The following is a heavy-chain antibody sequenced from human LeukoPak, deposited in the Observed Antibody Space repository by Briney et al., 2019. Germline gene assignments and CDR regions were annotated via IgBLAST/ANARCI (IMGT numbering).Heavy chain of an antibody. D-gene: IGHD5-24*01. J-gene: IGHJ4*02. V-gene: IGHV3-33*01. Sequence: GGSLRPSCAASGFTFSSYGMHWVRQAAGKGLEWVAVIWYDGSNKYYADSVKGRFTISRANSKNTLYLQMNSLRAEDTAVYYCARDRRDGYNYCVDYCGQGTLVTVSS. CDR1: GFTFSSYG. CDR3: ARDRRDGYNYCVDY. CDR2: IWYDGSNK.